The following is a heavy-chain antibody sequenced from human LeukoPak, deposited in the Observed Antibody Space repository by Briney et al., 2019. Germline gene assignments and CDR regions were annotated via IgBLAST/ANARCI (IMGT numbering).Heavy chain of an antibody. CDR1: GYTSTSYY. J-gene: IGHJ4*02. Sequence: ASVKVSCKASGYTSTSYYMHWVRQAPGQGLEWMGIINPSGGNTSYAQKFQGRVTMTRDTSTSTVYMELSSLRSEDTAVYYCARGATHRGIWSGYYFDYWGQGTLVTVSS. CDR2: INPSGGNT. D-gene: IGHD3-3*01. CDR3: ARGATHRGIWSGYYFDY. V-gene: IGHV1-46*01.